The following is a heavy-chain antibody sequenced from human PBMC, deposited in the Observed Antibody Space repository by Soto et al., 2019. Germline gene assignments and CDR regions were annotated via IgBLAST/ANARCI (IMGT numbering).Heavy chain of an antibody. J-gene: IGHJ4*02. CDR1: GFAFSSYG. V-gene: IGHV3-30*03. D-gene: IGHD5-18*01. CDR2: ISYDGSLQ. CDR3: VSDRGYGHASVPYS. Sequence: QAQLVESEGGVVQPGRSLRLSCAASGFAFSSYGMHWLSQAPGTGLEWVAVISYDGSLQHYADSVKGRFTISRDNSKNMVLLQMSSLRAEDTAVYYCVSDRGYGHASVPYSWGQGTLVSVSS.